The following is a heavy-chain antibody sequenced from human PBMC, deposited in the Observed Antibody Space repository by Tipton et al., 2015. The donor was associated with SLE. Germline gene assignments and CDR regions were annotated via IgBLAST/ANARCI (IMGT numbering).Heavy chain of an antibody. CDR3: LASAIEP. CDR2: VRSISDGGTT. Sequence: QLVQSGGGLVKPGESLRLSCVASGFVFNTAWMTWIRQAPGKGLEWVGRVRSISDGGTTDYAAPVEGRFTISRDDSKNTVYLQMNSLKTEDTGVYYCLASAIEPWGQGTLVSVSS. V-gene: IGHV3-15*01. CDR1: GFVFNTAW. J-gene: IGHJ5*02.